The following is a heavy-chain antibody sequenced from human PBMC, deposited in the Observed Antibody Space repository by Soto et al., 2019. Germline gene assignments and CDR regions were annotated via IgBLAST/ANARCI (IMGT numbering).Heavy chain of an antibody. CDR2: VTGSSGST. CDR3: SKKSWSRIVGAICNY. CDR1: RVTLSSYA. Sequence: PAGSRRLSGAASRVTLSSYAVSWIAQSREKGQEWVSAVTGSSGSTYYADSVKSRFTIPRDNSKNTLYQQMNSLRAEDTAVYYCSKKSWSRIVGAICNYWGQGTLVTVSS. V-gene: IGHV3-23*01. D-gene: IGHD1-26*01. J-gene: IGHJ4*02.